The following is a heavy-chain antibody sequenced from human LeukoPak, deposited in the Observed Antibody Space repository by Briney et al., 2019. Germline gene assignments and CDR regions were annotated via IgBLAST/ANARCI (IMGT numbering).Heavy chain of an antibody. CDR1: GFTFSSYG. CDR2: IWYDGSNK. CDR3: ARDSYYGSGSPFEY. Sequence: GGSLRLSCAASGFTFSSYGMHWVRQAPGRGLEWVALIWYDGSNKYYADSVKGRSTISRDNSKNTLYLQMNSLRAEDTAVYYCARDSYYGSGSPFEYWGQGTLVTVSS. D-gene: IGHD3-10*01. J-gene: IGHJ4*02. V-gene: IGHV3-33*01.